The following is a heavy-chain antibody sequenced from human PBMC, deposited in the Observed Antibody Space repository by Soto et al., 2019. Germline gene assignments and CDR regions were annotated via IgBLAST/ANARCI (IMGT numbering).Heavy chain of an antibody. J-gene: IGHJ3*02. V-gene: IGHV1-58*02. D-gene: IGHD1-7*01. CDR1: GYTFTSFV. Sequence: GVLVKVYCKASGYTFTSFVIQWVCQKRRQRLEWIGWIVVGSGNTNYAQKLQERVTITRDMSTSTAYMELSSLRSEDTAVYYCAAESWYNWNYFWRPYAFDIWGQGTMVT. CDR2: IVVGSGNT. CDR3: AAESWYNWNYFWRPYAFDI.